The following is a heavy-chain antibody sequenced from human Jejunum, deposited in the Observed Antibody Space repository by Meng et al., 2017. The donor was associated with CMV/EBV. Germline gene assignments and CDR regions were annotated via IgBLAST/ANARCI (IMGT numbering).Heavy chain of an antibody. V-gene: IGHV3-74*01. CDR3: ARFTMTTAGDY. CDR2: VTSDGSGT. CDR1: GFTFSRYW. J-gene: IGHJ4*02. Sequence: EVQLXXXXXGLVXPXXXLRLSCAASGFTFSRYWMHWVRQVPGRGLVWVSRVTSDGSGTNYADSVKGRFTISRDNAKNTLYLQMNSLRAEDTAVYYCARFTMTTAGDYWGQGTLVTVSS. D-gene: IGHD1-1*01.